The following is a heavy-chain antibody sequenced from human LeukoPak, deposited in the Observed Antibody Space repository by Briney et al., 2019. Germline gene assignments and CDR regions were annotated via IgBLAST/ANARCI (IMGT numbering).Heavy chain of an antibody. V-gene: IGHV3-23*01. J-gene: IGHJ5*02. D-gene: IGHD2-2*01. CDR2: ISGSGSST. CDR3: AKDSDIIVVPANWFDP. CDR1: GFTFNNYA. Sequence: GGSLRLSCAASGFTFNNYAMSWVRQAPGKGLEWVSAISGSGSSTYYADSVKGRFTISRDNFKNTLYLQMNNLRAEDTAVYYCAKDSDIIVVPANWFDPWGQGTLVTVSS.